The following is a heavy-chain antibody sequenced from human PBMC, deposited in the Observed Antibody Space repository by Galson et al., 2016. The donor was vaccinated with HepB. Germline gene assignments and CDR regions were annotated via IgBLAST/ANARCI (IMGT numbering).Heavy chain of an antibody. Sequence: SLRLSCAVSGFTFSSYVMHWVRQSPGKGLQWVSFISYDGSKKNFADPVKGRFTISRDNSNNTMYLQMNSLRPEDTAVYYCAREMRNCTSPSCYYYFDYWGQGTLVTVSS. CDR1: GFTFSSYV. V-gene: IGHV3-30*14. CDR3: AREMRNCTSPSCYYYFDY. J-gene: IGHJ4*02. D-gene: IGHD2-2*01. CDR2: ISYDGSKK.